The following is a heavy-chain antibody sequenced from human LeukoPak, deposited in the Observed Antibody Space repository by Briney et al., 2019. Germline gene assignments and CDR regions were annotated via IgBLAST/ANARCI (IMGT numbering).Heavy chain of an antibody. CDR2: IDGSGSLT. CDR3: GRVSTVTANFDY. D-gene: IGHD2-21*02. CDR1: GFTFSRHA. Sequence: GGSLRLSCGASGFTFSRHAMNWVRQPPGKGLEWVSGIDGSGSLTFYADSVKSRFTISRDNSENRLYLQMNSLRAEDTAVYYCGRVSTVTANFDYWGQGSLVTVSS. J-gene: IGHJ4*02. V-gene: IGHV3-23*01.